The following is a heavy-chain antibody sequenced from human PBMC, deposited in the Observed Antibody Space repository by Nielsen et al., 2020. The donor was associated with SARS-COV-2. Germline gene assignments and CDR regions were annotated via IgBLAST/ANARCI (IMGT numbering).Heavy chain of an antibody. CDR2: IWYDGSNK. J-gene: IGHJ4*02. V-gene: IGHV3-33*01. CDR3: ARDTYSGYDYGDY. CDR1: GFTFSSYG. D-gene: IGHD5-12*01. Sequence: SCAASGFTFSSYGMHWVRQAPGKGLEWVAVIWYDGSNKYYADSVKGRFTISRDNSKNTLYLQMNSLRAEDTAVYYCARDTYSGYDYGDYWGQGTLVTVSS.